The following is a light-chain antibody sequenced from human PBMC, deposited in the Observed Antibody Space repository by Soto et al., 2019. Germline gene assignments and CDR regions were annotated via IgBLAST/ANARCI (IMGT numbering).Light chain of an antibody. CDR1: SSDVGAYNY. CDR3: SSYAGSNNFV. CDR2: EVR. J-gene: IGLJ1*01. Sequence: QSALTQPPSASGSPGQSVIISCAGSSSDVGAYNYVSWYQQHPGKAPKLIIYEVRNRPAGVPDRFSGSKSGNTASLTVSGLQGEDEADYYCSSYAGSNNFVFGTGTKVTVL. V-gene: IGLV2-8*01.